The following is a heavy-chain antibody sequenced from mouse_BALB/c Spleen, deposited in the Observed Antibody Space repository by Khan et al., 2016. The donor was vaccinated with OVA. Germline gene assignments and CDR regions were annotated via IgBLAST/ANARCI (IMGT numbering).Heavy chain of an antibody. D-gene: IGHD4-1*01. Sequence: QVQLQQSGPELVKPGASVKMSCKASGYTFTDYVMNWVKQRNGQGLEWIGQIYPGSDSTYYNEKFKGKAILTADRYSSTAYMQLSNLTSEDSAVYFCARAGWDVFAYWGQGTLVTVSA. CDR2: IYPGSDST. CDR3: ARAGWDVFAY. CDR1: GYTFTDYV. V-gene: IGHV1-77*01. J-gene: IGHJ3*01.